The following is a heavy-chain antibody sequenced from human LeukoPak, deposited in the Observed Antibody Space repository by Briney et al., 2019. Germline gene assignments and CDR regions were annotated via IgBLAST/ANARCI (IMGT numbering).Heavy chain of an antibody. V-gene: IGHV3-30-3*01. D-gene: IGHD2-15*01. CDR3: AREGMPATYGGSSDY. CDR2: ISYDGSNK. J-gene: IGHJ4*02. CDR1: GFTFSSYA. Sequence: GGSLRLSCAASGFTFSSYAMHWVRQAPGKGLEWVAVISYDGSNKYYADSVKGRFTISRDNSKNTLYPQMNSLRAEDTAVYYCAREGMPATYGGSSDYWGQGTLVTVSS.